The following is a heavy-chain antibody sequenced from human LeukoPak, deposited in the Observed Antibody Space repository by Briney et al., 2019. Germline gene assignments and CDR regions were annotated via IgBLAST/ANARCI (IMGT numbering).Heavy chain of an antibody. Sequence: GGSLRLSCTASGFTFSGYWMSWVRQAPGKGLEWVANINEEGSERYYVDSVKGRFTISRDNAKSSLYLQMNSLRAEDTAVYYCARAKLNLDCWGQGTLVTVSS. D-gene: IGHD1-14*01. V-gene: IGHV3-7*01. CDR1: GFTFSGYW. J-gene: IGHJ4*02. CDR3: ARAKLNLDC. CDR2: INEEGSER.